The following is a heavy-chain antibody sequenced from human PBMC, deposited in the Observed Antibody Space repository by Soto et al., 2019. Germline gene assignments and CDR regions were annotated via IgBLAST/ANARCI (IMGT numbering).Heavy chain of an antibody. Sequence: QVHLVQSGAEVRKPGASVKVSCKASGYSFTSYGISWVRQVPGQGLEWMGWISTDNGNTNYAHNLQGRVSMTIDPSTSTAYMELWSLGSDDTAVYYCARDVPDTSLFFYYYGMDVWGQGTTVTVSS. CDR3: ARDVPDTSLFFYYYGMDV. CDR1: GYSFTSYG. V-gene: IGHV1-18*01. D-gene: IGHD2-21*01. CDR2: ISTDNGNT. J-gene: IGHJ6*02.